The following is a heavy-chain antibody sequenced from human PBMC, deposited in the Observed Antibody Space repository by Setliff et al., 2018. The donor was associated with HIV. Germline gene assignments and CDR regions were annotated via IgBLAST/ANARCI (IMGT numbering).Heavy chain of an antibody. J-gene: IGHJ4*02. CDR3: ARDAFHGFSSSYNPDY. CDR2: INPNSGGT. V-gene: IGHV1-2*02. CDR1: GYTFTGYY. D-gene: IGHD6-13*01. Sequence: SVKVSCKASGYTFTGYYMHWVRQAPGQGLEWMGWINPNSGGTNFAPKFQGRVTMTRDTSISTAYMELSSLRSDDTAVYYCARDAFHGFSSSYNPDYWGQGTLVTVSS.